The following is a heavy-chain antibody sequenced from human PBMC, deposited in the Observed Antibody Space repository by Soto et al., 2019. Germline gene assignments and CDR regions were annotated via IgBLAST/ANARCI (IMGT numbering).Heavy chain of an antibody. CDR3: TGTFGGVIVSYYYYGMDV. CDR2: IYTSGST. Sequence: RSLTCTVSGGSISSYYWSWIRQPAGKGLEWIGRIYTSGSTNYNPSLKSRVTMSVDTSKNQFSLKLSSVTAADTAVYYCTGTFGGVIVSYYYYGMDVWGQGTTVTVSS. CDR1: GGSISSYY. J-gene: IGHJ6*02. D-gene: IGHD3-16*02. V-gene: IGHV4-4*07.